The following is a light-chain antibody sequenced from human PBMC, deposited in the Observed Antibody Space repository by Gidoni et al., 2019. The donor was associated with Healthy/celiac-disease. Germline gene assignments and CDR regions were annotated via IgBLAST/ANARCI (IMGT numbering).Light chain of an antibody. CDR3: QQYNNWTPLT. V-gene: IGKV3-15*01. Sequence: EIVMTQSPATLSLSPGERATLSCRASQSVSSNLAWYQQKPGQAPRLLIYGASTRATGSPARFSGSGSGTEVTLTISSLQSEDVAVYYCQQYNNWTPLTFGGGTKVEIK. CDR1: QSVSSN. J-gene: IGKJ4*01. CDR2: GAS.